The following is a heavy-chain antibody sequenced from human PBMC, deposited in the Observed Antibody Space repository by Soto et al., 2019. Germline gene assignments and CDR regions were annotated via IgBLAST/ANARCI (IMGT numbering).Heavy chain of an antibody. J-gene: IGHJ4*02. CDR1: GFTFSSYA. V-gene: IGHV3-23*01. CDR3: ANLALYDFWSGYPNRWFGDKPDY. Sequence: EVQLLESGGGLVQPGGSLRLSCAASGFTFSSYAMSWVRQAPGKGLEWVSAISGSGGSTYYADSVKGRFTISRDNSKNTLYLQMNSLRAEDTAVYDCANLALYDFWSGYPNRWFGDKPDYWGQGTLVTVSS. D-gene: IGHD3-3*01. CDR2: ISGSGGST.